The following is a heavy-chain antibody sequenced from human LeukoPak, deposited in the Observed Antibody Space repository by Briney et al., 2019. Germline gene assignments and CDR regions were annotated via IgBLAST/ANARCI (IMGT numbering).Heavy chain of an antibody. CDR3: VVGFDY. Sequence: SGPTLVKPTQPLTLTCTFSGFSLTTSGVGVGWIRQPPGKALEWHAVIYWNDDKYYSPSLKSRFTITKDTSKNQVVLTMTNMNPVDTATYYCVVGFDYWGQGILVTVSS. CDR1: GFSLTTSGVG. V-gene: IGHV2-5*01. J-gene: IGHJ4*02. CDR2: IYWNDDK. D-gene: IGHD2-15*01.